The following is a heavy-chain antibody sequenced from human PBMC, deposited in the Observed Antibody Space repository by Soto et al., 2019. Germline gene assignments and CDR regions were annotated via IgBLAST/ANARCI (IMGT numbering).Heavy chain of an antibody. CDR1: GDSISTYY. Sequence: QVQLQESGPGLVKPSETLSLTCTVSGDSISTYYWSWIRQPPGKGLEWIGYLYDSGSTHYNPSLKSLVSISLDTCKTQFSLKLTSVTAADTAVYYCARENYYGSGTYFRLDVWGQGTRVTVSS. CDR2: LYDSGST. J-gene: IGHJ6*02. D-gene: IGHD3-10*01. V-gene: IGHV4-59*01. CDR3: ARENYYGSGTYFRLDV.